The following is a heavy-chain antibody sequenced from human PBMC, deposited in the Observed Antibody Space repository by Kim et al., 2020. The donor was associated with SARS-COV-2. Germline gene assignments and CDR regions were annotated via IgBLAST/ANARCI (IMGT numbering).Heavy chain of an antibody. CDR3: ARDDYGVNSFVDALDI. V-gene: IGHV3-48*03. CDR1: GFTFSRYE. CDR2: IDLRGSTV. Sequence: GGSLRLSCAASGFTFSRYEMNWGRQAPGKGLGGVSYIDLRGSTVYYAYPVKGRFTISRDNAKNVLYLQMKSLRAEDTAIYYCARDDYGVNSFVDALDIWGPGTMVVVSS. J-gene: IGHJ3*02. D-gene: IGHD4-17*01.